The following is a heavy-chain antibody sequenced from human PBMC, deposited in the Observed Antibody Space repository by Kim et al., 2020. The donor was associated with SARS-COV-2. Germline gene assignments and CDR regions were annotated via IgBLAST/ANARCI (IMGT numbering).Heavy chain of an antibody. CDR3: ARETPVRGEYYFDY. J-gene: IGHJ4*02. D-gene: IGHD3-10*01. CDR1: GFTFSSYW. Sequence: GGSLRLSCAASGFTFSSYWVHWVRQAPGKGLVWVSRVNRDGSTTNYADSVKGRFTISRDNAKNTLYLQMNSLRAEDTAVYYCARETPVRGEYYFDYWGQGSLVTVSS. V-gene: IGHV3-74*01. CDR2: VNRDGSTT.